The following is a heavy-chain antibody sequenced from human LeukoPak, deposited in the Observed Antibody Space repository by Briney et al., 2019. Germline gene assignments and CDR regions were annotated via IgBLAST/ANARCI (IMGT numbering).Heavy chain of an antibody. Sequence: ASVKVSCKASGYTFTSYDINWVRQATGQGLEWMGWMNPNSGNTGYAQKFQGRVTITRNTSISTAYMELSSLRSEDTAVYYCARTDTYSSSFDYWGQGTLVTVSS. CDR3: ARTDTYSSSFDY. CDR1: GYTFTSYD. D-gene: IGHD6-13*01. J-gene: IGHJ4*02. V-gene: IGHV1-8*03. CDR2: MNPNSGNT.